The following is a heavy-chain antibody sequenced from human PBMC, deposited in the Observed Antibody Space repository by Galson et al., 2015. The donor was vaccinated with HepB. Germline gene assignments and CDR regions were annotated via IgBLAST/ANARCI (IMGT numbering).Heavy chain of an antibody. CDR2: INPSGGST. V-gene: IGHV1-46*01. CDR1: GYTFTSYY. J-gene: IGHJ6*02. D-gene: IGHD4-11*01. Sequence: SVKVSCKASGYTFTSYYMYWVRQAPGRGLEWMGIINPSGGSTSYPQKFQGRVTMTRDTSTSTVYIELSSLRSEDPAVHYCARAGLPPYYYYGMDVWGQGTTVTVSS. CDR3: ARAGLPPYYYYGMDV.